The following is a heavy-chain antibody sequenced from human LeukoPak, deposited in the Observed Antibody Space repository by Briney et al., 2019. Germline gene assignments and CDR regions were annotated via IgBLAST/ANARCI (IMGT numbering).Heavy chain of an antibody. CDR2: INHSGST. CDR1: GGSFSGYY. V-gene: IGHV4-34*01. D-gene: IGHD3-10*01. Sequence: SEILSLTCAVYGGSFSGYYWSWIRQPPGKGLEWIGEINHSGSTNYNPSLKSRVTISVDTSKNQFSLKLSSVTAADTAVCYCARGLSGGFGELFGYYMDVWGKGTTVTVSS. J-gene: IGHJ6*03. CDR3: ARGLSGGFGELFGYYMDV.